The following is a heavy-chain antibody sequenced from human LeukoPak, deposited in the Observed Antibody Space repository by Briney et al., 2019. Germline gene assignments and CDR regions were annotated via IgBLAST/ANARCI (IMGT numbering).Heavy chain of an antibody. CDR1: GYSISSGYY. CDR3: ARAPDGYKLDY. Sequence: SETLSLTCTVSGYSISSGYYWGWIRQPPGKGLEWIGSIYHSGSTYYNPSLKSRVTISVDTSKNQFSLKLSSVTAADTAVYYCARAPDGYKLDYWGQGTLVTVSS. V-gene: IGHV4-38-2*02. J-gene: IGHJ4*02. D-gene: IGHD5-24*01. CDR2: IYHSGST.